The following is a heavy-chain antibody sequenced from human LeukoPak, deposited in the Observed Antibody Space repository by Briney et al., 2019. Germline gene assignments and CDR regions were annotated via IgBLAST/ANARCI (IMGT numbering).Heavy chain of an antibody. D-gene: IGHD2-8*02. V-gene: IGHV3-7*01. CDR1: GFIFSRYW. CDR3: ASLGSAWWFY. J-gene: IGHJ4*02. CDR2: IKQDGSET. Sequence: PGGSLRLSCAAPGFIFSRYWMSWVRQAPGKGPEWVATIKQDGSETYYVDSVEGRFTISRDNANNALYLQMNNLRVEDTAAYYCASLGSAWWFYRGQGSLVTVST.